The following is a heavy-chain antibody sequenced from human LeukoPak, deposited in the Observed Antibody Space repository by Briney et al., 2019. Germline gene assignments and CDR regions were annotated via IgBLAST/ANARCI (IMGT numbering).Heavy chain of an antibody. V-gene: IGHV5-51*01. CDR2: IYPGDSDT. CDR3: ARSGVATRTLANWFDP. CDR1: GYSFTSYW. Sequence: PGESLKISCKGSGYSFTSYWIGWVRQMPGKGLEWMGIIYPGDSDTRYSPSFQGQVTISADKSISTAYLQWSSLKASDTAMYYCARSGVATRTLANWFDPWGQGTLVTVSS. D-gene: IGHD5-12*01. J-gene: IGHJ5*02.